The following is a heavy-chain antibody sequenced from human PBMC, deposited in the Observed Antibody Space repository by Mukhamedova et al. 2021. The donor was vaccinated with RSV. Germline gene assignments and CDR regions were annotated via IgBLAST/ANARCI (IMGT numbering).Heavy chain of an antibody. CDR3: AHSRITIFGVVTPFDY. D-gene: IGHD3-3*01. V-gene: IGHV2-5*02. J-gene: IGHJ4*02. CDR2: IYWDDDK. Sequence: EWLALIYWDDDKRYSPSLKSRLTITKDTPKNQVVLTMTNMDPVDTATYYCAHSRITIFGVVTPFDYWGQGTLVTVSS.